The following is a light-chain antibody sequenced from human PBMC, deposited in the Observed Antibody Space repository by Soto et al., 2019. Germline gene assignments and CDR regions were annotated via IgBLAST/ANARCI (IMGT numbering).Light chain of an antibody. CDR2: GAF. CDR1: QSVSGSR. J-gene: IGKJ1*01. V-gene: IGKV3-20*01. Sequence: ETVLTQSPGTLSLSPGARATLLCLASQSVSGSRLAWYHQKPGQAPRLLIYGAFNRVTGIPVRFSGSGSGTDFTLTISRLEPEDFAVYYCQQYGNSPSTFGQGTKVDI. CDR3: QQYGNSPST.